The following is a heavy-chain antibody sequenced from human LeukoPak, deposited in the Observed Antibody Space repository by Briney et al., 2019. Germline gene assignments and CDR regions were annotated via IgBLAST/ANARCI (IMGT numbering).Heavy chain of an antibody. Sequence: SETLSLTCTVSGGSISSSSYYWGWIRQPPGKGLEWIGSIYYSGSTYYNPSLKSRVTISVDTSKNQFSLKLSSVTAADTAVYYCKAGKNSSGWPFVYWGQGTLVTVSS. V-gene: IGHV4-39*01. J-gene: IGHJ4*02. CDR2: IYYSGST. D-gene: IGHD6-19*01. CDR1: GGSISSSSYY. CDR3: KAGKNSSGWPFVY.